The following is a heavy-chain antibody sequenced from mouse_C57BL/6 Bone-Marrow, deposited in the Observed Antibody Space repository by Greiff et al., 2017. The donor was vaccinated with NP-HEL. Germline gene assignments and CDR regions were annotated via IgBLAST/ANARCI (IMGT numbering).Heavy chain of an antibody. Sequence: QVQLQQPGAELVMPGASVKLSCKASGYTFTSYWMHWVKQRPGQGLEWIGEIDPSDSYTNYNQKFKGKSTLTVDKSSSTAYMQLSSLTSEDSAVYYCARTGGNCFAYWGQGTLVTVSA. CDR1: GYTFTSYW. CDR2: IDPSDSYT. J-gene: IGHJ3*01. D-gene: IGHD1-1*02. V-gene: IGHV1-69*01. CDR3: ARTGGNCFAY.